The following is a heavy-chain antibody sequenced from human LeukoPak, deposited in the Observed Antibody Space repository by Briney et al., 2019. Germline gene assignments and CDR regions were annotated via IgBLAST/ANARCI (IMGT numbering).Heavy chain of an antibody. D-gene: IGHD2-15*01. J-gene: IGHJ4*02. V-gene: IGHV3-53*01. CDR3: ARRAGEYSHPYDY. CDR2: IYSGGKT. Sequence: GGSLRLSCTVSGFTVSSNSWSWVRQAPGKGLEWVSFIYSGGKTHSSDSVKGRFTISRDNSKNTLYLQMSSLRAEDTAIYYCARRAGEYSHPYDYWSQGTLVTVSS. CDR1: GFTVSSNS.